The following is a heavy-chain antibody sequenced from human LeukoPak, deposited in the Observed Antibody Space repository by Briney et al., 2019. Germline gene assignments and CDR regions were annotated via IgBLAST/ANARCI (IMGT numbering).Heavy chain of an antibody. D-gene: IGHD1-26*01. Sequence: PQASVKVSCKASGYTFTGYYIHCVRQAPGQGLEWMGWINPNNGGTNYVQKFQGWVTMTRDTSISTAYMELSRLRSNDTAVYYCARDRHSGNYYLDYWGQGTLVTVSS. CDR3: ARDRHSGNYYLDY. V-gene: IGHV1-2*04. CDR1: GYTFTGYY. CDR2: INPNNGGT. J-gene: IGHJ4*02.